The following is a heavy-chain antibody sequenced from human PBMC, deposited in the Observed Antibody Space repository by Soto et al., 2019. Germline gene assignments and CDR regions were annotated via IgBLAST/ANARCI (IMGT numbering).Heavy chain of an antibody. J-gene: IGHJ4*02. V-gene: IGHV4-59*01. CDR3: ARGANYGDFNL. CDR1: GGSISSYY. D-gene: IGHD4-17*01. Sequence: PSETLSLTCTVSGGSISSYYWSWIRQPPGKGLEWIGYIYYSGSTNYNPSLKSRVTISVDTSKNQFSLKLSSVTAADTAVYYCARGANYGDFNLWGQGTLVTVSS. CDR2: IYYSGST.